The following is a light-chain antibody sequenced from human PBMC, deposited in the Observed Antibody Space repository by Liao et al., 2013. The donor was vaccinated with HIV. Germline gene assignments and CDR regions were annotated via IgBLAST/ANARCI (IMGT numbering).Light chain of an antibody. CDR3: QTWDTNSWV. V-gene: IGLV3-21*01. CDR1: VIGTKS. CDR2: SNS. J-gene: IGLJ3*02. Sequence: YMLAQPPSLSVAPGGTATMTCGGEVIGTKSVNWYRHKPGQAPVMVIYSNSDRPSGIPERFSGSNSGNTATLTISETQALDEADYFCQTWDTNSWVFGGGTKLTVL.